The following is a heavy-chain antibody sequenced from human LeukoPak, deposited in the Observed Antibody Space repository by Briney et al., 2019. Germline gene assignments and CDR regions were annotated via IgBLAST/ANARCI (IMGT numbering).Heavy chain of an antibody. Sequence: PSETLSLNCTVSGGSISSGTFSWGWIRQPPGKGLEWIGSLRYSGDTKYNPSLKSRLTMSTDTSKKQFSLKLNSMTAADTAVYYCYLREQVSTHSWGQGTLVTVSS. V-gene: IGHV4-39*01. J-gene: IGHJ4*02. CDR3: YLREQVSTHS. CDR2: LRYSGDT. D-gene: IGHD1/OR15-1a*01. CDR1: GGSISSGTFS.